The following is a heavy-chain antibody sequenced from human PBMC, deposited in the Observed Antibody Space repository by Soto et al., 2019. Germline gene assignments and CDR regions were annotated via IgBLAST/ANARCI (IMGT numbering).Heavy chain of an antibody. CDR3: AKLAPRPGQLGYFNS. V-gene: IGHV3-23*01. CDR2: ISGSGGST. CDR1: GFTFSSYA. Sequence: PGGSLRLSCAASGFTFSSYAMNWVRQAPGKGLEWVSAISGSGGSTFYADSVKGRFTISRDNSKNTLYMQMNSLRAEDTAVYFCAKLAPRPGQLGYFNSWGQASLVIVSS. J-gene: IGHJ4*02. D-gene: IGHD6-6*01.